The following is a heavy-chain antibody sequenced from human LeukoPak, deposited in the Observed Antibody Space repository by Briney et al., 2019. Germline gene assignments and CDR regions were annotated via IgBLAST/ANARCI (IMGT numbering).Heavy chain of an antibody. J-gene: IGHJ6*02. CDR1: GGSINNYW. Sequence: SETLSLTCSVSGGSINNYWWSWLRQPPGKGLAWIGHIYDTGSTYYIPSLISRLTMSLDPSKNQFSLKLTSETAASTGTDYFAMHSHGPGKTYYYGMDVWGQGTTVTVSS. D-gene: IGHD3-10*01. CDR3: AMHSHGPGKTYYYGMDV. CDR2: IYDTGST. V-gene: IGHV4-59*12.